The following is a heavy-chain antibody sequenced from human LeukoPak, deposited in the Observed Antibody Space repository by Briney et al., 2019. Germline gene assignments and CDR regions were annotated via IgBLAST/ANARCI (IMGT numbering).Heavy chain of an antibody. CDR2: ISGSGGST. J-gene: IGHJ4*02. Sequence: GGSLRLSCAASGFTFSSYAMSWVRQAPGKGLEWVPAISGSGGSTYYADSVKGRFTISRDNSKNTLYLQMNSLRAEDTAVYYCAKARDFWSQLFFDYWGQGTLVTVSS. CDR1: GFTFSSYA. CDR3: AKARDFWSQLFFDY. D-gene: IGHD3-3*01. V-gene: IGHV3-23*01.